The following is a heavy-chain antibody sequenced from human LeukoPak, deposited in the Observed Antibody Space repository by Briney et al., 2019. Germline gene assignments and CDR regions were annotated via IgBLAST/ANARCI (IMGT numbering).Heavy chain of an antibody. CDR3: AKDYGDYAYYFHY. CDR2: ISGSGYST. D-gene: IGHD4-17*01. CDR1: GFTFSNYA. V-gene: IGHV3-23*01. J-gene: IGHJ4*02. Sequence: PGGSLRPSCAASGFTFSNYAMNWVRQAPGKGLEWVSVISGSGYSTYYADSVKGRFTISRDNSKNTLYLQTNSLRAEDTAVYYCAKDYGDYAYYFHYWGQGTLVTVSS.